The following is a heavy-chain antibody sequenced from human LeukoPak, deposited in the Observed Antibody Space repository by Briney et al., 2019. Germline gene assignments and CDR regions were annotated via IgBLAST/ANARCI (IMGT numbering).Heavy chain of an antibody. CDR3: AKYPYYDILTGYYNPHVGYFDY. V-gene: IGHV3-23*01. D-gene: IGHD3-9*01. CDR2: ISGSGGST. J-gene: IGHJ4*02. Sequence: GGPLRLSCAASGFTFSSYAMSWVRQAPGKGLEWVSAISGSGGSTYYADSVKGRFTISRDNSKNTLYLQMNSLRAEDTAVYYCAKYPYYDILTGYYNPHVGYFDYWGQGTLVTVSS. CDR1: GFTFSSYA.